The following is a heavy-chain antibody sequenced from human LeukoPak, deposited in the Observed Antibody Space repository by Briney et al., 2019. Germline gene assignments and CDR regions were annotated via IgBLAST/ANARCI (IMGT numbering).Heavy chain of an antibody. D-gene: IGHD3-10*01. V-gene: IGHV4-30-2*01. J-gene: IGHJ4*02. CDR3: ARMPITMVRGVTYFDY. CDR1: GGSISSGGYS. Sequence: SETRSLTCAVSGGSISSGGYSWSWIRQPPGKGLEWIGYIYHSGSTYYNPSLKSRVAISVDRSKNQFSLKLSSVTAADTAVYYCARMPITMVRGVTYFDYWGQGTLVTVSS. CDR2: IYHSGST.